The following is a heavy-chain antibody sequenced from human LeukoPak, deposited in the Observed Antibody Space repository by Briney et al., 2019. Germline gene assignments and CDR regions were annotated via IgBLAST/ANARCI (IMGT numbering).Heavy chain of an antibody. D-gene: IGHD3-10*01. V-gene: IGHV5-51*01. J-gene: IGHJ4*02. CDR1: GYSFTSYW. Sequence: GESLKISCKGSGYSFTSYWIGWVRQMPGKGLEWMGIIYPGDSDTRYSPSSQGQVTISADKSISTAYVQWSSLKASDTAMYYCARHFPSGSGSYYNFDYWGQGTLVTVSS. CDR3: ARHFPSGSGSYYNFDY. CDR2: IYPGDSDT.